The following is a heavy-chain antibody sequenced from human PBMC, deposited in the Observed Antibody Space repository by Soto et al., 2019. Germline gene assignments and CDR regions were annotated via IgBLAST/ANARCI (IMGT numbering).Heavy chain of an antibody. CDR2: INTNSGDT. J-gene: IGHJ5*02. CDR1: GYTFTGYH. D-gene: IGHD2-15*01. CDR3: ARWVGAANWFDP. V-gene: IGHV1-2*02. Sequence: QVQLVQSGAEVKEPGASVKVSCKASGYTFTGYHIHWVRQAPGQGLEWMGWINTNSGDTNYAQKFQGGGTMTRDTSINTAYVQLSRLRSDDTAVYYWARWVGAANWFDPWGQGNLVTVSS.